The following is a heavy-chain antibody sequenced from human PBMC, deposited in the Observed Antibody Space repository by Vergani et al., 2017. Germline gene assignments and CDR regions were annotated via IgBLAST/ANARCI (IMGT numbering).Heavy chain of an antibody. CDR1: GGTFSSYT. CDR3: ARTRGYDSSGYYSAALFDY. D-gene: IGHD3-22*01. CDR2: IIPILGIA. J-gene: IGHJ4*02. Sequence: QVQLVQSGAEVKKPGASVKVSCKASGGTFSSYTISWVRQAPGQGLEWMGRIIPILGIANYAQKFQGRVTITADKSTSTAYMELSSLRSEDTAVYYCARTRGYDSSGYYSAALFDYWGQGTLVTVSS. V-gene: IGHV1-69*02.